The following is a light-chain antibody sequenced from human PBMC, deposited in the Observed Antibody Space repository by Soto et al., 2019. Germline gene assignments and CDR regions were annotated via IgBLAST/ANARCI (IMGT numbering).Light chain of an antibody. CDR2: DTN. CDR1: GSNIGKNN. Sequence: QSVLTQPPSVSAAPGQKVTISCSGSGSNIGKNNESWYLQLQGAAPKLLIYDTNKRPSGIPDRFSGSKSGTSATLGITGLQTGDEADYFCGTWDTRLSVVVFGGGTKVTVL. CDR3: GTWDTRLSVVV. V-gene: IGLV1-51*01. J-gene: IGLJ2*01.